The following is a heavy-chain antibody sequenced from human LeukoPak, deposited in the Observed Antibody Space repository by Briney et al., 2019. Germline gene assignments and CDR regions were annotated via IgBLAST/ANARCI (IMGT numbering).Heavy chain of an antibody. CDR3: ARMVYNWNYETYNWFDP. V-gene: IGHV4-34*01. CDR1: GGSFSGYY. Sequence: SETLSLTCAVYGGSFSGYYWSWIRQPPGKGLEWIGEINHSGSTNYNPSLKSRVTISVDTSKNQFSLKLSSVTAADTAVYNCARMVYNWNYETYNWFDPWGQGTLVTVSS. D-gene: IGHD1-7*01. CDR2: INHSGST. J-gene: IGHJ5*02.